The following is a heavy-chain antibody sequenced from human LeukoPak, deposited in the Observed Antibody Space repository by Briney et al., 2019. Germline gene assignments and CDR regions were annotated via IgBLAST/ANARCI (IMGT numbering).Heavy chain of an antibody. Sequence: ASVKVSCKASGGTFSSYAISWVRQAPGQGLEWMGIINPSGGSTSYAQKFQGRVTMTRDTSTSTVYMELSSLRSEDTAVYYCAREVGAAAGPYFDYWGQGTLVTVSS. CDR1: GGTFSSYA. D-gene: IGHD6-13*01. J-gene: IGHJ4*02. CDR2: INPSGGST. CDR3: AREVGAAAGPYFDY. V-gene: IGHV1-46*01.